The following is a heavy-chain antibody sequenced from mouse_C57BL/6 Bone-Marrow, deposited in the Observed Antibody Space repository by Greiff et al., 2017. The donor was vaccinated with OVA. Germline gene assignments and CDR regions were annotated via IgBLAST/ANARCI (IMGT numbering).Heavy chain of an antibody. V-gene: IGHV1-55*01. CDR1: GYTFTSYW. Sequence: QVQLQQPGAELVKPGASVKMSCKASGYTFTSYWITWVKQRPGQGLEWIGDIYPGSGSTNYNEKFKSKATLTVDTSSSTAYMQLSSLTSEDSAVYSCAREGDSSGHYAMDYWGQGTSVTVSS. CDR3: AREGDSSGHYAMDY. J-gene: IGHJ4*01. CDR2: IYPGSGST. D-gene: IGHD3-2*02.